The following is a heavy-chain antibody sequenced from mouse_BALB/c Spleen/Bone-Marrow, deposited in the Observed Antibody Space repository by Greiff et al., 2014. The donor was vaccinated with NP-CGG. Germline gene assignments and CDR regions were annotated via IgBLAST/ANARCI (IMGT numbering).Heavy chain of an antibody. D-gene: IGHD1-1*02. CDR2: INPNDDGT. CDR3: ARGLWYY. Sequence: EVQLQQSGTELLTSGTSLKISCKTSGYSFIDYTIHWVKQSHGKSLEVIGRINPNDDGTNYNQKFKGKATLTVDKSSSTAYMERRRLTSEDSAVYYCARGLWYYWGQGTTLTVSS. V-gene: IGHV1-26*01. J-gene: IGHJ2*01. CDR1: GYSFIDYT.